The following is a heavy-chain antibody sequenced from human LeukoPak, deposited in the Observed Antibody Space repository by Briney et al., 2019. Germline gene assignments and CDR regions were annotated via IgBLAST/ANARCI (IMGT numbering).Heavy chain of an antibody. V-gene: IGHV4-4*07. D-gene: IGHD3-9*01. CDR3: AREHSLRYFDWLLPEYYFDY. CDR1: GGSISSYY. J-gene: IGHJ4*02. CDR2: IYTSGST. Sequence: SETLSLTCTVSGGSISSYYWSWIRQPAGRGLEWIGRIYTSGSTNYNPSLKSRVTMSVDTSKNQFSLRLSSVTAADTAVYYCAREHSLRYFDWLLPEYYFDYWGQGTLVTVSS.